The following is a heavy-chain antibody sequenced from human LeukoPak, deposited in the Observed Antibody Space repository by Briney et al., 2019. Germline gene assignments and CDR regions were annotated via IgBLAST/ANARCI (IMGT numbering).Heavy chain of an antibody. J-gene: IGHJ6*03. V-gene: IGHV4-4*07. CDR3: ARTRGGKRGLQFMDV. Sequence: SETLSLTCTVSGGSISSYYWSWIRQPAGKGLERIGRIYTSGSTNYNPSLKSRVTISVDTSKYQFSLKLTSVTAADTAVYYCARTRGGKRGLQFMDVWGKGTTVAISS. D-gene: IGHD2-15*01. CDR2: IYTSGST. CDR1: GGSISSYY.